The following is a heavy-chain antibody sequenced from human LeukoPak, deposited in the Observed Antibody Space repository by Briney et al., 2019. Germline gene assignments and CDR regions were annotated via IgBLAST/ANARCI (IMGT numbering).Heavy chain of an antibody. CDR1: GYTFTSYG. Sequence: ASVKVSCKASGYTFTSYGISWVRQAPGQGLEWMGWISAYNGNTNYARKLQGRVTMTTDTSTSTAYMELRSLRSDDTAVYYCARESYQLLHTYYYYGMDVWGQGTTVTVSS. V-gene: IGHV1-18*01. CDR3: ARESYQLLHTYYYYGMDV. CDR2: ISAYNGNT. J-gene: IGHJ6*02. D-gene: IGHD2-2*01.